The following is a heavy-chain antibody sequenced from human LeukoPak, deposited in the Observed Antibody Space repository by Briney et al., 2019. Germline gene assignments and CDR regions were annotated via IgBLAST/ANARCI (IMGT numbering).Heavy chain of an antibody. Sequence: PGGSLRLSCAASGFTFSNYWMGWVRQAPGKRPEWVANMNIDGSEKYYADSVKGRFTISRDNAKNSLYLQMNSLRAEDTAIYYCTRVGYIDEGIDYWGQGTLVTVSA. D-gene: IGHD5-24*01. V-gene: IGHV3-7*04. CDR2: MNIDGSEK. CDR3: TRVGYIDEGIDY. J-gene: IGHJ4*02. CDR1: GFTFSNYW.